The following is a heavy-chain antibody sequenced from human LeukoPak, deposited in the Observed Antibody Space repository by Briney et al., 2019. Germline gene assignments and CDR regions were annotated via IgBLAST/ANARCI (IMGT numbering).Heavy chain of an antibody. Sequence: PGGSLRLSCAASGFTFSNHAMSWVRQAPGKGLEWVSSISGGGDRINYADSVKGRFTISRDNSRNTLYLQMNSLRAEDTAVYYCATTASHGSGSYYIYWGQGTLVTVSS. V-gene: IGHV3-23*01. CDR1: GFTFSNHA. CDR3: ATTASHGSGSYYIY. D-gene: IGHD3-10*01. J-gene: IGHJ4*02. CDR2: ISGGGDRI.